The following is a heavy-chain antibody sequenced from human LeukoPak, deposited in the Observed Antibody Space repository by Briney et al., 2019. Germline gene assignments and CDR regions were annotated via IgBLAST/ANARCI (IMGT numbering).Heavy chain of an antibody. V-gene: IGHV3-53*01. CDR1: GFTVSSNY. Sequence: PGGSLRLSCAASGFTVSSNYMSWVRQAPGKGLEWVSVIYSGGSTFYADSVKGRFTISRDNSKNTLSLQMNGLRAEDTAVYYCARNNWFDAWGQGTLVTVSS. CDR2: IYSGGST. J-gene: IGHJ5*02. CDR3: ARNNWFDA.